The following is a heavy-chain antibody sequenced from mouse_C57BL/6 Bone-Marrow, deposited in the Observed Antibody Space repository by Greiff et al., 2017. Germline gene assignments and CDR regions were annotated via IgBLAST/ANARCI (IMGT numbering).Heavy chain of an antibody. CDR1: GFSLTSYG. CDR3: ARKGMITFNQYYAMDY. V-gene: IGHV2-2*01. Sequence: QVQLKQSGPGLVQPSQSLSITCTVSGFSLTSYGVHWVRQSPGKGLEWLGVIWSGGSTDYNAAFISRLSISKDNSKSQVFFKMNSLQADDTAIYYCARKGMITFNQYYAMDYWGQGTSVTVSS. CDR2: IWSGGST. J-gene: IGHJ4*01. D-gene: IGHD2-4*01.